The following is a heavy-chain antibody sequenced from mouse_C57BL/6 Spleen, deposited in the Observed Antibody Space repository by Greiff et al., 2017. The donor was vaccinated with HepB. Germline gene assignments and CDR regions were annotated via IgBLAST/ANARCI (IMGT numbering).Heavy chain of an antibody. CDR2: IDPNSGGT. CDR3: ARGVDYDPYYYAMDY. J-gene: IGHJ4*01. Sequence: VKLSCKASGYTFTSYWMHWVKQRPGRGLEWIGRIDPNSGGTKYNEKFKSKATLTVDKPSSTAYMQLSSLTSEDSAVYYCARGVDYDPYYYAMDYWGQGTSVTVSS. CDR1: GYTFTSYW. D-gene: IGHD2-4*01. V-gene: IGHV1-72*01.